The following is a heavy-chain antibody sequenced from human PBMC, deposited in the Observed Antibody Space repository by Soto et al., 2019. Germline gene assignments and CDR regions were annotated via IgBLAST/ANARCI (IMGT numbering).Heavy chain of an antibody. CDR3: ASERVERDY. CDR2: INHSGST. V-gene: IGHV4-34*01. CDR1: GGSFSGYY. Sequence: SETLSLTCAVYGGSFSGYYWSWIRQPPGKGLEWIGEINHSGSTNYNPSLKSRVTISVDTSKNQFSLKLSSVTAADTAVYCCASERVERDYWGQGTLVT. J-gene: IGHJ4*02. D-gene: IGHD3-3*01.